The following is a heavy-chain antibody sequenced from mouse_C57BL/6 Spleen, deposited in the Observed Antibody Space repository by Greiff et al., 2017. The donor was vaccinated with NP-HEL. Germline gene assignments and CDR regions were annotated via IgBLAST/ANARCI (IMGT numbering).Heavy chain of an antibody. J-gene: IGHJ4*01. V-gene: IGHV1-82*01. Sequence: VHLVESGPELVKPGASVKISCKASGYAFSSSWMNWVKQRPGQGLEWIGRIYPGDGDTNYNGKFKGKATLTADKSSSTAYMQLSSLTSEDSAVDFGAREGLWSYAMDYWGQGTSVTVSS. CDR2: IYPGDGDT. D-gene: IGHD1-1*02. CDR1: GYAFSSSW. CDR3: AREGLWSYAMDY.